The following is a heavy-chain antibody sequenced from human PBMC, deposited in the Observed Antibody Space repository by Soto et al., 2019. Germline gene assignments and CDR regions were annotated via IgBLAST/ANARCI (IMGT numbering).Heavy chain of an antibody. CDR1: GFTFSSYT. Sequence: EVHLLESGGGLVQPGGSLRLSCAASGFTFSSYTMSWVRQTPGKGLEWVSAVSGSGGSTEYADSVKGRFTISRDNSKNTLYLQMNSLRAEDTALYYCAKDSVGWYIYETILFDYWGQGSQVTVSS. CDR2: VSGSGGST. CDR3: AKDSVGWYIYETILFDY. V-gene: IGHV3-23*01. D-gene: IGHD5-18*01. J-gene: IGHJ4*02.